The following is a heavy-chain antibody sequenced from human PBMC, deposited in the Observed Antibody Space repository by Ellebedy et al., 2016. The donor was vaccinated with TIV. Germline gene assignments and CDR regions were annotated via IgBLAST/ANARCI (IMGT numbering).Heavy chain of an antibody. V-gene: IGHV4-59*12. CDR3: ARAPWDPATSRLYGDRYYYYGMDV. CDR1: GGSISSYY. Sequence: MPSETLSLTCTVSGGSISSYYWSWIRQPPGKGLEWVGYIYYSGCTNYNPSLKSRVTISVDTSKNQFSLKLSSVTAADTAVYYCARAPWDPATSRLYGDRYYYYGMDVWGQGTTVTVSS. CDR2: IYYSGCT. J-gene: IGHJ6*02. D-gene: IGHD2-8*01.